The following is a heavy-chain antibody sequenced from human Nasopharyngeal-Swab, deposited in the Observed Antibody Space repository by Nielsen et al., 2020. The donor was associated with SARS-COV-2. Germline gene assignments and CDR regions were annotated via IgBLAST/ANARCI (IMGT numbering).Heavy chain of an antibody. CDR2: ISYDGSNK. CDR1: GFTFSSYA. D-gene: IGHD6-13*01. J-gene: IGHJ6*02. CDR3: ARDRVDSSSWGYYYYGMDV. V-gene: IGHV3-30*04. Sequence: GGSLRLSCAASGFTFSSYAMHWVRQAPGKGLEWVAVISYDGSNKYYADSVKGRFTISRDNSKNTLYLQMNSLRAKDTAVYYCARDRVDSSSWGYYYYGMDVWGQGTTVTVSS.